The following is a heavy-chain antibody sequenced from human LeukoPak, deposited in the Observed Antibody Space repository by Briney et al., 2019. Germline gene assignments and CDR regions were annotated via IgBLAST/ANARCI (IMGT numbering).Heavy chain of an antibody. Sequence: QPGGSLRLCCAASGFTFSSYVVHWVRQAPGKGEGMVAVISYDGSNKYYADSVKGRFTISRDNSKNTLYLQMNSLRAEDTAVYYCAKDLGVRYFDWLIPGSDYWGQGTLVTVSS. CDR2: ISYDGSNK. V-gene: IGHV3-30*18. CDR3: AKDLGVRYFDWLIPGSDY. D-gene: IGHD3-9*01. J-gene: IGHJ4*02. CDR1: GFTFSSYV.